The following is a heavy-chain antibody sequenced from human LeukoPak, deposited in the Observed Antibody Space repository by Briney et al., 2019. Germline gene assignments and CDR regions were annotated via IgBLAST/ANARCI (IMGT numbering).Heavy chain of an antibody. CDR2: ISGSGGST. J-gene: IGHJ4*02. D-gene: IGHD3-22*01. CDR3: AKGHSGWAYDSSGFYFDY. Sequence: GGSLRLSCAASGFTFSSYAMSWVRQAPGKGLEWVSAISGSGGSTYYADSVKGRFTISRDNSKNTLYLQMNSLRAEDTAVYYCAKGHSGWAYDSSGFYFDYWGQGTLVTVSS. V-gene: IGHV3-23*01. CDR1: GFTFSSYA.